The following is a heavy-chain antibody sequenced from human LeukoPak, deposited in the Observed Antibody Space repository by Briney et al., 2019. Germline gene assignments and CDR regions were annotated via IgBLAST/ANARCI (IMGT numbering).Heavy chain of an antibody. CDR1: GGSFSGYY. CDR3: AIRFPPDY. D-gene: IGHD2-21*01. Sequence: SETLSLTCAVHGGSFSGYYWSWIRQPPGKGLEWIGEINHSGSTNYNPSLKSRVTISVDTSKNQFSLKLSSVTAADTAVYYCAIRFPPDYWGQGTLVTVSS. J-gene: IGHJ4*02. CDR2: INHSGST. V-gene: IGHV4-34*01.